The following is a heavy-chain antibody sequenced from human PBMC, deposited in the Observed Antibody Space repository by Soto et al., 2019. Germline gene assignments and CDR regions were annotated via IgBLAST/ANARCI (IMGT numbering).Heavy chain of an antibody. CDR3: VKGNGRAAVGRWQYFQL. Sequence: QVQLVESGGGVVQPGTSLRLSCAASGFSFSSYGIHWVRQAPDKGLEWVALISYDGSNKDYADSVKGRFTISRDNSKNTLYLQMISLRTEDTAVYYCVKGNGRAAVGRWQYFQLWGQGTLVTVSS. CDR2: ISYDGSNK. J-gene: IGHJ1*01. D-gene: IGHD6-13*01. CDR1: GFSFSSYG. V-gene: IGHV3-30*18.